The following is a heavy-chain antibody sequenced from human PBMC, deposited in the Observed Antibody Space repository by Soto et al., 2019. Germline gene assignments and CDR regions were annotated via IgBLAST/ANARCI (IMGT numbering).Heavy chain of an antibody. Sequence: QITLKESGPTLVKPTQTLTLTCTFSGFSLSTSGVGVGWIRQPPGKALEWLALIYWDDDKRYSPSLKSRLTITKDTSKTQVVLTMTNMDPVDTATYYCAHRLGPADAFDIWGQGTMVTVSS. CDR1: GFSLSTSGVG. CDR2: IYWDDDK. J-gene: IGHJ3*02. V-gene: IGHV2-5*02. CDR3: AHRLGPADAFDI.